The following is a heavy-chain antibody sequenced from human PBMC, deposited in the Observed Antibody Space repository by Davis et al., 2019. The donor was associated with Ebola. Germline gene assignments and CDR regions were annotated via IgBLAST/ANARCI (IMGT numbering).Heavy chain of an antibody. V-gene: IGHV3-48*01. CDR2: ISSSSSTI. D-gene: IGHD1-26*01. CDR1: GFTFSSYS. J-gene: IGHJ4*02. Sequence: GGSLRLSCAASGFTFSSYSMNWVRQAPGKGLEWVSYISSSSSTIYYADSVKGRFTISRDNAKNSLYLQMNSLRAEDTAVYYCAKDGPNWELLYYFDYWGQGTLVTVSS. CDR3: AKDGPNWELLYYFDY.